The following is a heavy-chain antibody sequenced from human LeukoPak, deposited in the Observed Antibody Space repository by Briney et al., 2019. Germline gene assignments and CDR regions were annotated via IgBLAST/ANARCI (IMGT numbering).Heavy chain of an antibody. V-gene: IGHV3-30-3*02. CDR1: GFTFRTYA. D-gene: IGHD6-19*01. J-gene: IGHJ4*02. Sequence: GGSLRLSCAASGFTFRTYAMHWVRQAPGKGLEWVAVISYDGSNKYYADSVKGRFTISRDNSKNTLYLQMNSLRAEDTAVYYCAKIWGSSGWYEYSFDYWGQGTLVTVSS. CDR2: ISYDGSNK. CDR3: AKIWGSSGWYEYSFDY.